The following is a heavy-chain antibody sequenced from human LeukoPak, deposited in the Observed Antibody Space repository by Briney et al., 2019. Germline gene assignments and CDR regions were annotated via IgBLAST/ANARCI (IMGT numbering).Heavy chain of an antibody. J-gene: IGHJ5*02. CDR2: ISSSGSTI. CDR1: GFTFSSYE. V-gene: IGHV3-48*03. D-gene: IGHD4-17*01. CDR3: ARDAAYGDYPNWFDP. Sequence: GGSLRLSCAASGFTFSSYEMNWVRQAPGKGLEWVSYISSSGSTIYYADSVKGRFTISRDNAKNSLYPQMNSLRAEDTAVYYCARDAAYGDYPNWFDPWGQGTLVTVSS.